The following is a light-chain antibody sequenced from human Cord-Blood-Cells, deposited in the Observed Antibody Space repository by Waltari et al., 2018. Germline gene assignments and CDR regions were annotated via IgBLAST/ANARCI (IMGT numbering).Light chain of an antibody. CDR2: EVG. CDR1: SSDVGSYNL. J-gene: IGLJ2*01. Sequence: QSALTQPASVSGSPGQSITISCTGTSSDVGSYNLVSWYQQHQGKAPKLMIYEVGKRPSGVSNRFSGSKSGNTASLTISGLQAEDEADYYCCSYAGSSTVFGGGTKLTVL. V-gene: IGLV2-23*02. CDR3: CSYAGSSTV.